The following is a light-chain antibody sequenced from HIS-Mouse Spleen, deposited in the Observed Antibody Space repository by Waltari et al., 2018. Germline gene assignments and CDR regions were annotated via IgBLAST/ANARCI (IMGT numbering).Light chain of an antibody. V-gene: IGLV3-19*01. CDR3: NSRDSSGNHLV. CDR2: GTN. J-gene: IGLJ3*02. Sequence: SSELTQDPAVSVALGQTVRITCQGDSLRSYYASWYQQKPGQAPVLVIYGTNNRPSGIPDRFSGSSSRNPASLTITGAQAEDEADYYCNSRDSSGNHLVFGGGTKLTVL. CDR1: SLRSYY.